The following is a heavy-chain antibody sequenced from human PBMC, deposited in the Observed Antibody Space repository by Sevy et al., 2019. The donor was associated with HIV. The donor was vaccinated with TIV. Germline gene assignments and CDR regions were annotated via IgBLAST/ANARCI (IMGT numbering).Heavy chain of an antibody. CDR1: GFTFSDNY. CDR3: VREDLVLGEDNYYGMDV. J-gene: IGHJ6*02. V-gene: IGHV3-53*01. Sequence: GGSLRLSCAVSGFTFSDNYMNWVRQAPGKGLEWVSIFYIAGRTYSADTVRGRFTISRDKAKNRLYLQMNSLRVEDTAVYYCVREDLVLGEDNYYGMDVWGQGTTVTVSS. CDR2: FYIAGRT. D-gene: IGHD3-16*01.